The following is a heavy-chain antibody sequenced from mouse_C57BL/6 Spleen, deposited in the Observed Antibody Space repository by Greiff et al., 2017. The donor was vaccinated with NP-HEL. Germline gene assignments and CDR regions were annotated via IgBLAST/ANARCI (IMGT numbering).Heavy chain of an antibody. CDR3: ARSPTTTVAGFAY. V-gene: IGHV7-3*01. Sequence: DVKLVESGGGLVQPGGSLSLSCAASGFTFTDYYMSWVRQPPGKALEWLGFIRNKANGYTTEYSASVKGRFTISSDNSQSILYLQMNALRAEDIATYYCARSPTTTVAGFAYWGQGTLVTVSA. CDR1: GFTFTDYY. D-gene: IGHD1-1*01. J-gene: IGHJ3*01. CDR2: IRNKANGYTT.